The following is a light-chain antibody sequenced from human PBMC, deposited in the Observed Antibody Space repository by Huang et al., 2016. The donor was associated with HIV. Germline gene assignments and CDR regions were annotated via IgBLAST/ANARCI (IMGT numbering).Light chain of an antibody. J-gene: IGKJ1*01. CDR1: QSVRDN. Sequence: EVLMTQSPVTLSESPGGRVTISCWASQSVRDNLAWFQQKPGQAPRLLVHGSSARATGRPGRFGGSGSGTGGTLTITSLQAEDYAVYYCQQYYTWPRTFGQGTRVE. V-gene: IGKV3-15*01. CDR3: QQYYTWPRT. CDR2: GSS.